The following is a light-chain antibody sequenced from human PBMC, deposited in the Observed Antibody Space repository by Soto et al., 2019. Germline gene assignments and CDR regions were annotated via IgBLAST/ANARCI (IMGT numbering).Light chain of an antibody. V-gene: IGKV3-15*01. CDR3: QQYNDWLT. J-gene: IGKJ4*01. CDR2: GAS. CDR1: QSVSST. Sequence: EIVMTQSPDTLSVSPGERATLFCRASQSVSSTVAWCQQRPGRAPRLLIYGASTRATGIPARFSGSGSGTEFTLTISSLQSEDFAVYYCQQYNDWLTFGGGTKVDI.